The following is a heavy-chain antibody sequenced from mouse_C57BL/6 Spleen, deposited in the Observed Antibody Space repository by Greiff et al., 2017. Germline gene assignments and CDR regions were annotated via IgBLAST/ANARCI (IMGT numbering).Heavy chain of an antibody. CDR2: IHPNSGNT. CDR3: ARSYPITGGYFDV. Sequence: VQLVESGAELVKPGASVKLSCKASGYTFTSYWMHWVKQRPGQGLEWIGMIHPNSGNTNYNEKFKSKATLTVDKSSSTAYMQLSSLTSEDSAVYYCARSYPITGGYFDVWGTGTTVTVSS. CDR1: GYTFTSYW. D-gene: IGHD2-4*01. J-gene: IGHJ1*03. V-gene: IGHV1-64*01.